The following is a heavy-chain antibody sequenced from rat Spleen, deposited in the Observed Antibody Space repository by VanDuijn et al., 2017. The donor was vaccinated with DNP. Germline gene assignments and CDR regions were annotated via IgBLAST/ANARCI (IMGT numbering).Heavy chain of an antibody. CDR3: ARHIYFDY. J-gene: IGHJ2*01. V-gene: IGHV5-7*01. Sequence: EVQLVESGGGLVQPGRSLKLSCAASGFTFSDYAMAWVRQSLRKGLEWVAVIIYDGSNTHYRDSVKGRFIISRNNARSTLYLQMDSLRSEDTATYYCARHIYFDYWGQGVMVTVSS. CDR2: IIYDGSNT. CDR1: GFTFSDYA.